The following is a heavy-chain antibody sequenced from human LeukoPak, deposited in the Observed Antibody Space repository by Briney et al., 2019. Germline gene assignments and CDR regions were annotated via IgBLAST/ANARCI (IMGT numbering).Heavy chain of an antibody. Sequence: GSVKVSCKASGYTVTGSYMIWLRQAAGQRLKWRRWFNPNSGGTNYAQKFQGRVTMTRDTSISTADMELSRLRSDDTAVYYCARGVRPGPHDYWGQGTLVTVSS. CDR2: FNPNSGGT. V-gene: IGHV1-2*02. J-gene: IGHJ4*02. CDR3: ARGVRPGPHDY. CDR1: GYTVTGSY.